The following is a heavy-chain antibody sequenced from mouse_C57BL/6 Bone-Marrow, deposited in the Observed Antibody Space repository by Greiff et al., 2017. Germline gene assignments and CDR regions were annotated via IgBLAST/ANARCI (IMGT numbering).Heavy chain of an antibody. CDR1: GYTFTEYT. Sequence: VKLVESGAELVNPGASVKLSCKASGYTFTEYTIHWVKQRSGQGLEWIGWFYPGSGSIKYIEKVKDNVTLPGDKSSSTVYMELRRLESEDSAVYYCARPNYGGGDYWGQGTTLTGSS. CDR2: FYPGSGSI. J-gene: IGHJ2*01. D-gene: IGHD1-1*01. CDR3: ARPNYGGGDY. V-gene: IGHV1-62-2*01.